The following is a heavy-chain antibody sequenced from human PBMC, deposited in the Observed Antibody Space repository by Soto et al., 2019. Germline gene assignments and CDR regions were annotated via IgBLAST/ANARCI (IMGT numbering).Heavy chain of an antibody. J-gene: IGHJ5*02. D-gene: IGHD1-7*01. CDR1: GGSISSGGYY. Sequence: SETLSLTCTVSGGSISSGGYYWSWIRQHPGKGLEWIGYIYYSGSTYYNPSLKSRVTISVDTSKNQFSLKLGSVTAADTAVYYCARDGAPYNWNFPYWFDPWGQGTLVTVSS. V-gene: IGHV4-31*03. CDR2: IYYSGST. CDR3: ARDGAPYNWNFPYWFDP.